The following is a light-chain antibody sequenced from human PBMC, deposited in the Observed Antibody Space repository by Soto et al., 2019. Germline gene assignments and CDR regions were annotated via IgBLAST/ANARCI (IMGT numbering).Light chain of an antibody. V-gene: IGLV2-11*01. CDR1: SSDVGVHNY. CDR2: DVS. CDR3: CSYARRYTYL. J-gene: IGLJ1*01. Sequence: QSALTQPRSVSGSPGQSVTISCTGTSSDVGVHNYVSWYQQYPGKAPKLMIYDVSKRPSGVPDRFSGSRSGNTASLTISGLQAEAEADYYCCSYARRYTYLFGGGTKVTV.